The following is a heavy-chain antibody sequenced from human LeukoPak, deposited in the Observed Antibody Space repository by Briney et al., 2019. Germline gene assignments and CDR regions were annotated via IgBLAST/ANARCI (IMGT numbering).Heavy chain of an antibody. D-gene: IGHD6-6*01. Sequence: GRSLRLSCAASGFTFSSYAMHWVRQAPGKGLEWVAVISYDGSNKCYADSVKGRFTISRDNSKNTLYLQMNSLRAEDTAVYYCAKVSNFEYSSSSGSSPYYFDYWGQGTLVTVSS. CDR1: GFTFSSYA. CDR3: AKVSNFEYSSSSGSSPYYFDY. J-gene: IGHJ4*02. CDR2: ISYDGSNK. V-gene: IGHV3-30-3*01.